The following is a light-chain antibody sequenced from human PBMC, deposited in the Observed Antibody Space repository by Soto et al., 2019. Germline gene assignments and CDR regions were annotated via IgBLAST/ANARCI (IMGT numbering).Light chain of an antibody. CDR1: SSDVGGYNY. J-gene: IGLJ2*01. Sequence: QSALTQPASVSGSPGQSITISCTGTSSDVGGYNYVSWYQQHPGKAPKLMIYEVSNRPSGVSNRFSGSKSGNTASLTISGLQAEDVSEYDCSSYTTSSTLVLFGGGTELTVL. CDR2: EVS. CDR3: SSYTTSSTLVL. V-gene: IGLV2-14*01.